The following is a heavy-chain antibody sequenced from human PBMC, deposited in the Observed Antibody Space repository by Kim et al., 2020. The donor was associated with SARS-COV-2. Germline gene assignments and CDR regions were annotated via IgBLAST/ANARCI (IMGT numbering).Heavy chain of an antibody. Sequence: SETLSLTCTVSGGSISSGGYYWSWIRQHPGKGLEWIGYIYYSGSTYYNPSLKSRVTISVDTSKNQFSLKLSSVTAADTAVYYCATVTKKRSRADYWGQGTLVTVSS. CDR3: ATVTKKRSRADY. D-gene: IGHD4-17*01. V-gene: IGHV4-31*03. J-gene: IGHJ4*02. CDR2: IYYSGST. CDR1: GGSISSGGYY.